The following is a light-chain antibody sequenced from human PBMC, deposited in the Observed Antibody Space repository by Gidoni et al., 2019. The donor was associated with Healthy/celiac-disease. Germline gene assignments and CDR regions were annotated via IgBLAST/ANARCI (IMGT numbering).Light chain of an antibody. CDR1: QSVSSY. CDR3: QQRSNWPGT. J-gene: IGKJ1*01. CDR2: DTS. Sequence: EIVLTQSPATLSLSPGERATLSCRASQSVSSYLAWYQPKPGQAPRLLIYDTSNRATGIPARFSGSGSGTDFTLTISSLEPEDFAVYYCQQRSNWPGTFXQXTKVEIK. V-gene: IGKV3-11*01.